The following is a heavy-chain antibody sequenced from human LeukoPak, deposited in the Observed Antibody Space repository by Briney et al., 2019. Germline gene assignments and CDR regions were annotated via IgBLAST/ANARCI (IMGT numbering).Heavy chain of an antibody. CDR3: AVYYWASIGDSLFDP. D-gene: IGHD3-22*01. CDR2: IKEDGSDK. CDR1: GFTFSRYW. V-gene: IGHV3-7*01. J-gene: IGHJ5*02. Sequence: GGSPRLSCAASGFTFSRYWMSWVRQAPGKGLEWVANIKEDGSDKYYVDSVKGRFTISRDNARNSLYLQMNSLRAEDTAMYYCAVYYWASIGDSLFDPWGQGTLVTVSS.